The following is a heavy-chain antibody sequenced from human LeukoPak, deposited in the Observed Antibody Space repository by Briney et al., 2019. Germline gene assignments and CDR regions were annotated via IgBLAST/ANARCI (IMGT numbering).Heavy chain of an antibody. V-gene: IGHV4-39*07. D-gene: IGHD2/OR15-2a*01. CDR3: ASERIYFDY. J-gene: IGHJ4*02. CDR1: GGSLSSSSYY. Sequence: SETLSLTCTVSGGSLSSSSYYWGWVRQPPGKGLEWIGSIYYSGSTYYNPSLKSRVTISVDTSKNQFSLKLSSVTAADTAVYYCASERIYFDYWGQGTLVTVSS. CDR2: IYYSGST.